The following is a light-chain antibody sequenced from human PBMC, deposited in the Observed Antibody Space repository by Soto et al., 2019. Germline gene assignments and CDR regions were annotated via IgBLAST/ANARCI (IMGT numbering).Light chain of an antibody. Sequence: EIVLRQSPATLSLSPGERATLSCRASQSVSSYLAWYQQRPGQAPRLLIYDASNRATGVPARFSGSGSGTEFTLTINSLQSEDFAVYYCQQYNNWPPWTFGQGTKVDIK. CDR2: DAS. J-gene: IGKJ1*01. CDR1: QSVSSY. CDR3: QQYNNWPPWT. V-gene: IGKV3-11*01.